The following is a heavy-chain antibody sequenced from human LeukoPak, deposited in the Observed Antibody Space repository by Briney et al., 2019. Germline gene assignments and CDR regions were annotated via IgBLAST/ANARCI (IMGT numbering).Heavy chain of an antibody. Sequence: SETLSLTCAVYGGSFSGYYWSWIRQPPGKGLEWIGEINHSGSTNYNPSLKSRVTISVDTSKNQFSLKLSSVTAADTAVYYCVRGAGYSSSWSLGYWGQGTLVTVSS. J-gene: IGHJ4*02. CDR3: VRGAGYSSSWSLGY. CDR1: GGSFSGYY. V-gene: IGHV4-34*01. CDR2: INHSGST. D-gene: IGHD6-13*01.